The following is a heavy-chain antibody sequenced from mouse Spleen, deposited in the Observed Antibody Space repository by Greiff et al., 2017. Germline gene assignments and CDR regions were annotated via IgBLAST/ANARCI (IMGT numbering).Heavy chain of an antibody. CDR1: GYTFTSYW. D-gene: IGHD6-5*01. CDR2: IHPNSGST. CDR3: ARYGAYRRYFDY. V-gene: IGHV1-64*01. J-gene: IGHJ2*01. Sequence: QVQLKQPGAELVKPGASVKLSCKASGYTFTSYWMHWVKQRPGQGLEWIGMIHPNSGSTNYNEKFKSKATLTVDKSSSTAYMQLSSLTSEDSAVYYCARYGAYRRYFDYWGQGTTLTVSS.